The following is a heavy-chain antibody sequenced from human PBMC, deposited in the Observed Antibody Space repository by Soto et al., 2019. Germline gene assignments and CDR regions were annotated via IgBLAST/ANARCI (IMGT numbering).Heavy chain of an antibody. Sequence: PSETLSLTCTVSGCSISSGCYYWSWIRQHPGKGLEWIGYIYYSGSTYYNPSLKSRVTISVDTSKNQFSLKLSSVTAADTAVYYCARVPDAAAGYRYYYYGMDVWGQGTTVTVSS. CDR2: IYYSGST. CDR3: ARVPDAAAGYRYYYYGMDV. CDR1: GCSISSGCYY. J-gene: IGHJ6*02. D-gene: IGHD6-13*01. V-gene: IGHV4-31*03.